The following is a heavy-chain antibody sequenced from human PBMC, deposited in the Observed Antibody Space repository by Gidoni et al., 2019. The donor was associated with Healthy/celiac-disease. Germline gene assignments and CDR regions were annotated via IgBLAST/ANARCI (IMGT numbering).Heavy chain of an antibody. CDR1: GYTFTSYG. CDR2: ISAYNGNT. Sequence: QVQLVQSGAEVKKPGASVKVSCTASGYTFTSYGISWVRQAPGQGLEWMGWISAYNGNTNYAQKLQGRVTMTTDTSTSTAYMELRSLRSDDTAVYYCASSGSYSILEEGDAFDIWGQGTMVTVSS. V-gene: IGHV1-18*01. D-gene: IGHD1-26*01. CDR3: ASSGSYSILEEGDAFDI. J-gene: IGHJ3*02.